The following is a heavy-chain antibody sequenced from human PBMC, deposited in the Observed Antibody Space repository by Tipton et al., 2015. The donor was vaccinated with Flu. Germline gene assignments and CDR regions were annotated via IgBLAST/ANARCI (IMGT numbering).Heavy chain of an antibody. D-gene: IGHD5/OR15-5a*01. CDR2: MYTSGST. CDR1: GGSISSSSYY. Sequence: TLSLTCTVSGGSISSSSYYWSWIRQPAGKGLEWIGRMYTSGSTNYNPSLKSRVTISVDTSKNQFSLKLSSVTAADTAVYYCARGPLLDLWGRGTLVTVSS. V-gene: IGHV4-61*02. J-gene: IGHJ2*01. CDR3: ARGPLLDL.